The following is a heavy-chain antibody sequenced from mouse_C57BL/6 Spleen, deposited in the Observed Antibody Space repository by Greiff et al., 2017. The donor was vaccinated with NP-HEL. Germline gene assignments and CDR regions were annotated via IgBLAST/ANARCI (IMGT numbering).Heavy chain of an antibody. D-gene: IGHD2-5*01. Sequence: EVKLMESGGGLVKPGGSLKLSCAASGFTFSSYAMSWVRQTPEKRLEWVATISDGGSYTYYPDNVKGRFTISRDNAKNNLYLQMSHLKSEDTAMYYCARVGYSNYEAMDYWGQGTSVTVSS. CDR2: ISDGGSYT. J-gene: IGHJ4*01. CDR3: ARVGYSNYEAMDY. CDR1: GFTFSSYA. V-gene: IGHV5-4*03.